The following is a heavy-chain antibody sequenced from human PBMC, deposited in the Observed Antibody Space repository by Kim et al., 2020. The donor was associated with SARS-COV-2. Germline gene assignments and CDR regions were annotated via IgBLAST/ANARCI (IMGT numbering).Heavy chain of an antibody. CDR1: GGSVSSGSYY. CDR3: ARYRDGYTVGLLTTFEF. J-gene: IGHJ4*02. D-gene: IGHD5-12*01. V-gene: IGHV4-61*01. CDR2: IYYSGST. Sequence: SETLSLTCTVSGGSVSSGSYYWSWIRQPPGKGLEWIGYIYYSGSTNYNPSLKSRVTISVDTSKNQFSLKLSSVTAADTAVYYCARYRDGYTVGLLTTFEFWGEG.